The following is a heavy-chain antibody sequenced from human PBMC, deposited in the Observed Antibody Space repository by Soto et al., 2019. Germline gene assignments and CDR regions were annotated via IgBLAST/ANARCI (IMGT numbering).Heavy chain of an antibody. Sequence: QVQLVQSGAEVKKPGSSVKVSCKASGGTFSSYAISWVRQAPGQGLEWMGGIIPIFGTANYAQKFQGRVTITADESTSTAYVELSSRRAEDTAGYYWAAPEGSGSYYNGCDYWGQGTLVTVSS. J-gene: IGHJ4*02. CDR1: GGTFSSYA. D-gene: IGHD3-10*01. CDR2: IIPIFGTA. V-gene: IGHV1-69*12. CDR3: AAPEGSGSYYNGCDY.